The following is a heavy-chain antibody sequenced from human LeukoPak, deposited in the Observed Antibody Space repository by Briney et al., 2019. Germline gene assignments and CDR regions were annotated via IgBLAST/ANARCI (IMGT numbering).Heavy chain of an antibody. Sequence: GGSLRLSCAVSGFTVTSKYMSWVRQAPGKDLEWVSVIYPGRSTYYADSVKGRFTVSRDDSTNTVFLQMNTLRVEDTAIYYCARALWGIIPFDYWGRATLVTVSS. CDR3: ARALWGIIPFDY. CDR1: GFTVTSKY. D-gene: IGHD3-16*01. J-gene: IGHJ4*01. V-gene: IGHV3-53*01. CDR2: IYPGRST.